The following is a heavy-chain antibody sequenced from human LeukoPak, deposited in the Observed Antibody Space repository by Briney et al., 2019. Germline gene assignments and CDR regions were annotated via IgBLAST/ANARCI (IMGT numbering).Heavy chain of an antibody. CDR2: IIPIFGTA. Sequence: ASVKVSCKASGGTFSSYAISWVRQAPGQGLEWRGGIIPIFGTANDAQKFQGRVTITADESTSTAYMELSSLRSEDTAVYYCARDGITMVRGVILPTYYYYMDVWGKGTTVTISS. D-gene: IGHD3-10*01. CDR3: ARDGITMVRGVILPTYYYYMDV. V-gene: IGHV1-69*13. CDR1: GGTFSSYA. J-gene: IGHJ6*03.